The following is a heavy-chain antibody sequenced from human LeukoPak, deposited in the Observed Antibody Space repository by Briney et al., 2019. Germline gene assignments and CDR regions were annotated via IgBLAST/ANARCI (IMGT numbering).Heavy chain of an antibody. V-gene: IGHV1-18*04. D-gene: IGHD6-19*01. Sequence: GASVKVSCKASGYTFTSYGISWVRQAPGQGLEWMGWISAYNGNTNYAQKLQGRVIMTTDTSTSTAYMELRSLRSDDTAVYYCARAPIAVAGTGWFDPWGQGTLVTVSS. CDR1: GYTFTSYG. CDR2: ISAYNGNT. J-gene: IGHJ5*02. CDR3: ARAPIAVAGTGWFDP.